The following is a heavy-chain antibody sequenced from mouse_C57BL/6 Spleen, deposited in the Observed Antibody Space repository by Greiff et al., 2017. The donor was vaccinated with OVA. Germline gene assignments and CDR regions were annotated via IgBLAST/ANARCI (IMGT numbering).Heavy chain of an antibody. V-gene: IGHV5-9-1*02. CDR3: TRGFYYYGSSHWYFDV. D-gene: IGHD1-1*01. CDR1: GFTFSSYA. J-gene: IGHJ1*03. CDR2: ISSGGDYI. Sequence: EVMLVESGEGLVKPGGSLKLSCAASGFTFSSYAMSWVRQTPEKRLEWVAYISSGGDYIYYADTVKGRFTISRDNARNTLYLQMSSLKSEDTAMYYCTRGFYYYGSSHWYFDVWGTGTTVTVSS.